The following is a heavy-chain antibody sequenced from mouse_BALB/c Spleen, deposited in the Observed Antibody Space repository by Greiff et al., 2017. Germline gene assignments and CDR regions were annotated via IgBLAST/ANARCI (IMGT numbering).Heavy chain of an antibody. Sequence: EVMLVESGGGLVQPGGSRKLSCAASGFTFSSFGMHWVRQDPEKGLEWVAYISSGSSTIYYADTVKGRFTISRDNPKNTLFLQMTSLRSEDTAMYYCASSMITTWYFDVGGAGTTVTVSS. D-gene: IGHD2-4*01. CDR3: ASSMITTWYFDV. CDR2: ISSGSSTI. J-gene: IGHJ1*01. CDR1: GFTFSSFG. V-gene: IGHV5-17*02.